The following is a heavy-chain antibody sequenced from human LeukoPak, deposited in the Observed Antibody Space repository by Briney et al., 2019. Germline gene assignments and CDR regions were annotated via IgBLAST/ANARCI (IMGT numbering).Heavy chain of an antibody. D-gene: IGHD2-2*01. CDR1: GGSISSGGYS. CDR2: IYHSGST. V-gene: IGHV4-30-2*01. CDR3: ARVSHQLLYDY. J-gene: IGHJ4*02. Sequence: PSQTLSLTCAVSGGSISSGGYSWSWIRQPPGKGLEWIGYIYHSGSTYYNPSLKSRVTISVDRSKNQFSLKLSSVTAADTAAYYCARVSHQLLYDYWGQGTLVTVSS.